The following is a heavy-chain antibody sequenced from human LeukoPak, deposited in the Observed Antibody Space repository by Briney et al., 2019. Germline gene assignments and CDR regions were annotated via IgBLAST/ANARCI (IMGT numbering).Heavy chain of an antibody. D-gene: IGHD2-8*01. J-gene: IGHJ5*02. CDR1: GYTFTGYY. CDR3: ARKWSSRDWFDP. V-gene: IGHV1-2*02. CDR2: INPNSGGT. Sequence: ASVKVSCKASGYTFTGYYMHWVRQAPGQGLEWMGWINPNSGGTNYAQKFQGRVTMTRDTSISTAYMELSRLRSEDTGLYYCARKWSSRDWFDPWGQGTLVTVSS.